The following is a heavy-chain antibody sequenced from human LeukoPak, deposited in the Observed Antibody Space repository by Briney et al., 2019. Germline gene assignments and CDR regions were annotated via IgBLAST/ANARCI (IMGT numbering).Heavy chain of an antibody. CDR2: ISDSGGST. D-gene: IGHD3-16*01. CDR3: AKSPYGAGGIFDF. Sequence: GGSLRLSCAASGFTFSSYAMSWVRQAPGKGLEWVSSISDSGGSTYYTDSVKGRFTISRDNSKNTLYLQMNSLRAEDTAVYYCAKSPYGAGGIFDFWGQGTLVTVSS. V-gene: IGHV3-23*01. J-gene: IGHJ4*02. CDR1: GFTFSSYA.